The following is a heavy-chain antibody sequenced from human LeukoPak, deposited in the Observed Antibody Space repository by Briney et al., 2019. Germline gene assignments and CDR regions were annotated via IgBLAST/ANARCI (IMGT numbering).Heavy chain of an antibody. Sequence: ASVTVSCTTSADAFTSVSLGAVRQAPGQGLEWLGWVSGYNSKTIYLQKFQGRVTMSIDKSTRTAYMELRRLRSEDAAVYYCEEDKGGALRGSLDSWGQGSLVTVSS. CDR3: EEDKGGALRGSLDS. V-gene: IGHV1-18*01. CDR2: VSGYNSKT. J-gene: IGHJ4*02. CDR1: ADAFTSVS. D-gene: IGHD1-26*01.